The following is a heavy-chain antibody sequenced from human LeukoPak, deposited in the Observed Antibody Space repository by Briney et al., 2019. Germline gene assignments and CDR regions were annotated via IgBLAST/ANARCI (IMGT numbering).Heavy chain of an antibody. Sequence: TLSLTCNFSGGPISSGGYYWSWIRQPPGKGLEWIGYIYYSGSTYYNPSLKSRVTISVDTSKNQFSLKLSSVTAADTAVYYCARVRVDTAMVNFDYWGQGTLVTVSS. CDR2: IYYSGST. V-gene: IGHV4-31*03. D-gene: IGHD5-18*01. J-gene: IGHJ4*02. CDR1: GGPISSGGYY. CDR3: ARVRVDTAMVNFDY.